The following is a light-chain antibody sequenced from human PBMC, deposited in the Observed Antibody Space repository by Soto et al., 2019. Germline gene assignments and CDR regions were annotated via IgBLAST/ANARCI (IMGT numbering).Light chain of an antibody. Sequence: QSVLTQPRSVSGSPGQSVTISCTGTSSDVGGYNYVSWYQQHPGKAPKLMIYDVSKRPSGVPDRFSGSKSGNTASLTISGLPADDEADNYCCSYAGSYAFDEFETGPKATVL. CDR2: DVS. V-gene: IGLV2-11*01. CDR3: CSYAGSYAFDE. J-gene: IGLJ1*01. CDR1: SSDVGGYNY.